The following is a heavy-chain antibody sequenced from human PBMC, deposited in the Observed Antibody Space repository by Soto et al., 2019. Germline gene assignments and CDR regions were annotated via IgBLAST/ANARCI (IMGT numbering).Heavy chain of an antibody. V-gene: IGHV4-59*01. CDR2: IYSSGST. Sequence: QVQLQESGPGLVKPSETLSLTCTVSGGSISSYYWSWIRQPPGKGLEWIGYIYSSGSTNYNPSLKCRVTISVDTSKNQFSLKLSSVTAADTAVYYCARDRLAAAGWGRRWFDPWGQETLVTVSS. CDR3: ARDRLAAAGWGRRWFDP. D-gene: IGHD6-13*01. CDR1: GGSISSYY. J-gene: IGHJ5*02.